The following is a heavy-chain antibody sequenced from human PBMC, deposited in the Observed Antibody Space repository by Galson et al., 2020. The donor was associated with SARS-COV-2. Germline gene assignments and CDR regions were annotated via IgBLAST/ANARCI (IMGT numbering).Heavy chain of an antibody. V-gene: IGHV5-10-1*01. CDR3: ARTSIAAAGTDY. D-gene: IGHD6-13*01. CDR1: GYSFTSYW. CDR2: IDPSDSYT. Sequence: KIGESLKISCKGSGYSFTSYWISWVRQMPRKGLEWMGRIDPSDSYTNYSPSLQGHVTITADKSISTAYLQWSSLKASDTAMYYCARTSIAAAGTDYWGQGTLVTVSS. J-gene: IGHJ4*02.